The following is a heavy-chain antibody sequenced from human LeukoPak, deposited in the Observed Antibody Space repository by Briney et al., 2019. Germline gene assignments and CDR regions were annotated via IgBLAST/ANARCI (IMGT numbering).Heavy chain of an antibody. Sequence: GGSLRLSCAASGFTFSSYSMNWVRQAPGKGLEWVSSISSSSSYIYYADSVKGRFTTSRDNATNSLYLQMNSLRAEDTAVYYCARAGYSYPYYFDYWGQGTLVTVSS. CDR2: ISSSSSYI. V-gene: IGHV3-21*01. D-gene: IGHD5-18*01. J-gene: IGHJ4*02. CDR1: GFTFSSYS. CDR3: ARAGYSYPYYFDY.